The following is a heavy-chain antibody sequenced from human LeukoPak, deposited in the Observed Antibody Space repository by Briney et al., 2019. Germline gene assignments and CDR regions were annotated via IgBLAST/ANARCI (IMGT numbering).Heavy chain of an antibody. Sequence: GGSLRLSCAASGFIFSNYGMNWVRQAPGKGLEWVSGITGNGAGIYYADSVRGRFTISRDSSKNILHLQMNSLRAEDTAVYYCARGPSGYHNTGGQGTLVTVSS. CDR1: GFIFSNYG. J-gene: IGHJ4*02. V-gene: IGHV3-23*01. CDR2: ITGNGAGI. CDR3: ARGPSGYHNT. D-gene: IGHD5-12*01.